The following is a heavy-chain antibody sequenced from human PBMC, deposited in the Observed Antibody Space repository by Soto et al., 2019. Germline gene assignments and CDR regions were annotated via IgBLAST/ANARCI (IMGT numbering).Heavy chain of an antibody. CDR2: IYYSGST. Sequence: ETLSLTCTVSGGSISSYYWSWIRQPPGKGLEWIGYIYYSGSTNYNPSLKSRVTISVDTSKNQFSLKLSSVTAADTAVYYCARPSHGTYYYGMDVWGQGTTVTVSS. V-gene: IGHV4-59*08. D-gene: IGHD1-1*01. CDR3: ARPSHGTYYYGMDV. J-gene: IGHJ6*02. CDR1: GGSISSYY.